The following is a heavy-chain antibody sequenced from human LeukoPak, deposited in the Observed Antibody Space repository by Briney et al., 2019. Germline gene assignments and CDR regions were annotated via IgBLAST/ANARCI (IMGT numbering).Heavy chain of an antibody. CDR2: IYYSGST. V-gene: IGHV4-39*01. D-gene: IGHD2-15*01. CDR1: GGSISSSSYY. CDR3: ARHRVSVAAFFDY. Sequence: SETLSLTCSVSGGSISSSSYYWGWIRQPPGKGREWIGSIYYSGSTYYNPSLKSRVTISVDTSKNQFSMKLSSVTAADTAVYYCARHRVSVAAFFDYWGQGTMVTVSS. J-gene: IGHJ4*02.